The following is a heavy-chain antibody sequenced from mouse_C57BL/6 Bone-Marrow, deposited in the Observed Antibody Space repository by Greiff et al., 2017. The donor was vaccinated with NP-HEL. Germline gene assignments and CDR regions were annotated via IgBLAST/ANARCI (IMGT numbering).Heavy chain of an antibody. Sequence: EVKLMESGPELVKPGASVKISCKASGYSFTDYNMNWVKQSNGKSLEWIGVINPNYGTTSYNQKFKGKATLTVDQSSSTAYMQLNSLTSEDSAVYYCAEITTVVAKGGYWGQGTTLTVSS. J-gene: IGHJ2*01. CDR1: GYSFTDYN. D-gene: IGHD1-1*01. V-gene: IGHV1-39*01. CDR2: INPNYGTT. CDR3: AEITTVVAKGGY.